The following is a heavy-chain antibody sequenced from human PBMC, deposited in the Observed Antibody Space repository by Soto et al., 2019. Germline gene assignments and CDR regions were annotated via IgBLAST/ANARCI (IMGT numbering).Heavy chain of an antibody. CDR3: ARQNSNYPREKAFDI. Sequence: GESLKISCKGSGYSFTSYWIGWVRQMPGKGLEWMGIIYPGDSDTRYSPSFQGQVTISADKSISTAYLQLSSLKASDTAMYYCARQNSNYPREKAFDIWGQGTMVTVSS. J-gene: IGHJ3*02. D-gene: IGHD4-4*01. CDR1: GYSFTSYW. V-gene: IGHV5-51*01. CDR2: IYPGDSDT.